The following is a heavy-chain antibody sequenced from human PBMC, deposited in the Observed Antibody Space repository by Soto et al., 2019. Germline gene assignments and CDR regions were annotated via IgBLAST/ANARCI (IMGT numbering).Heavy chain of an antibody. CDR1: GGSISSSSYY. Sequence: SETLSLTCTVSGGSISSSSYYWGWIRQPPGKGLEWIGSIYYSGSTYYNPSLKSRVTISVDTSKNQFSLKLSSVTAADTAVYYCARLYGDLNFDYWGQGTLVTVSS. CDR3: ARLYGDLNFDY. CDR2: IYYSGST. J-gene: IGHJ4*02. D-gene: IGHD4-17*01. V-gene: IGHV4-39*01.